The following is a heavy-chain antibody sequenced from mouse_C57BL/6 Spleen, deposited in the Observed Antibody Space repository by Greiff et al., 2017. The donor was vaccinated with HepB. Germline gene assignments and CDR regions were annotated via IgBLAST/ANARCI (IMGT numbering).Heavy chain of an antibody. D-gene: IGHD1-1*01. CDR2: IDPSDSET. J-gene: IGHJ2*01. V-gene: IGHV1-52*01. CDR1: GYTFTSYW. CDR3: ARDGAYYGISYFDY. Sequence: QVQLQQPGAELVRPGSSVKLSCKASGYTFTSYWMHWVKPRPIQGLEWIGNIDPSDSETHYNQKFKDKATLTGDKSSSTAYMQLSSLTSEDSAVYYCARDGAYYGISYFDYWGQGTTLTVSS.